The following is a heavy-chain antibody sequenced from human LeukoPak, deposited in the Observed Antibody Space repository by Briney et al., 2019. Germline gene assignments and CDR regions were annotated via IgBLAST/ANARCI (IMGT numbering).Heavy chain of an antibody. J-gene: IGHJ4*02. D-gene: IGHD5-18*01. Sequence: EAGGSLRLSCAASGFTSMNAWMSWVRQAPGKASEWVARIKSKRDGETTDYAAPVKGRFTISRDDSKNTLYLQMNSLKTEDTALYYCTTDGGVIGQVWLSYWGQGTLVTVSS. CDR1: GFTSMNAW. V-gene: IGHV3-15*01. CDR3: TTDGGVIGQVWLSY. CDR2: IKSKRDGETT.